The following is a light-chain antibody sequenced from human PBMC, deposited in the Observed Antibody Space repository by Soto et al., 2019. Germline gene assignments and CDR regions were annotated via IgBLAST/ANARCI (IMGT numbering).Light chain of an antibody. J-gene: IGKJ5*01. Sequence: EIVLTQSPGTLFLSPGERATLSCRASQSVSSSYLAWYQQKPGQAPRLLIYGASSRATGIPDRFSGSGSGTDFTLTISRLEPEDFAVYYCQQYGSSRSITFGQGTRLEIK. CDR2: GAS. CDR1: QSVSSSY. V-gene: IGKV3-20*01. CDR3: QQYGSSRSIT.